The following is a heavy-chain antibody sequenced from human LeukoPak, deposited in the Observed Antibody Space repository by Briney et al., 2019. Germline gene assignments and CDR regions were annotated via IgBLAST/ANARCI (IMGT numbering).Heavy chain of an antibody. Sequence: GGSLRLSCVASGFPFSSYWMTWVRQAPGKGLEWVANIKQDGSKKSYVDSVKGRFTISRDNARNSLYLQMNSLRAEDTAIYYCAQRGGLDSWGQGTLVTVSS. CDR2: IKQDGSKK. D-gene: IGHD3-16*01. V-gene: IGHV3-7*01. CDR1: GFPFSSYW. CDR3: AQRGGLDS. J-gene: IGHJ4*02.